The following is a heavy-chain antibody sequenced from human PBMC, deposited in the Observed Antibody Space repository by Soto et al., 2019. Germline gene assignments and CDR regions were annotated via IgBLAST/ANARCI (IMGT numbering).Heavy chain of an antibody. J-gene: IGHJ4*02. CDR2: ISYDGSNK. V-gene: IGHV3-30*18. D-gene: IGHD4-17*01. Sequence: QVQLVESGGGVVQPGRSLRLSCAASGFTFSSYGMHWVRQAPGKGLEWVAVISYDGSNKYYADSVKGRFTISRDNSKNTLYLQMNSLRAEDTAVYYCAKGEEAVTPFDYWGQGTLVTVSS. CDR1: GFTFSSYG. CDR3: AKGEEAVTPFDY.